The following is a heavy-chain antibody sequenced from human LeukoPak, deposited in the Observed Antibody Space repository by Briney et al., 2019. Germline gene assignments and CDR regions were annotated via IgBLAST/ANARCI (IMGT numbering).Heavy chain of an antibody. CDR3: ARGDQSGSYDY. V-gene: IGHV4-34*01. Sequence: SETLSLTCAVYGGSFSGYYWSWIRQPPGKGLEWIGEINHSGSTNYNPSLKSRVTISVDTSKNQFSLKLSSVTAADTAVYYCARGDQSGSYDYWGQGTLVTVSS. D-gene: IGHD1-26*01. CDR1: GGSFSGYY. CDR2: INHSGST. J-gene: IGHJ4*02.